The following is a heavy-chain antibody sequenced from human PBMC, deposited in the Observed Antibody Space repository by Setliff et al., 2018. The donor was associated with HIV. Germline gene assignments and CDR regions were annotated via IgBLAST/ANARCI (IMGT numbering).Heavy chain of an antibody. J-gene: IGHJ3*02. V-gene: IGHV1-46*01. CDR3: ARVEAAAGTGAFDI. CDR1: GYTFITYY. D-gene: IGHD6-13*01. Sequence: ASVKVSCKASGYTFITYYMHWVRQAPGQGLEWMGIINPSGGGTSYAQKFQGRVTMTRDMSTSTVYMELSSLRSEDTAVFYCARVEAAAGTGAFDIWGQGTMVTVSS. CDR2: INPSGGGT.